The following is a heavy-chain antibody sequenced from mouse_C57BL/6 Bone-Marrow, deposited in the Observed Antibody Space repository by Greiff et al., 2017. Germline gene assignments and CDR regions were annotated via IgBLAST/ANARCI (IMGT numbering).Heavy chain of an antibody. V-gene: IGHV5-6*01. CDR2: ISSGGSYT. CDR3: ARPAYYSNYYMDY. CDR1: GFTFSSYG. J-gene: IGHJ4*01. D-gene: IGHD2-5*01. Sequence: EVHLVESGGDLVKPGGSLKLSCAASGFTFSSYGMSWVRQTPDKRLEWVATISSGGSYTYYPDSVKGRFTISRDNAKNTLYLQMSSLKSEDTAMYYCARPAYYSNYYMDYWGQGTSVTVSS.